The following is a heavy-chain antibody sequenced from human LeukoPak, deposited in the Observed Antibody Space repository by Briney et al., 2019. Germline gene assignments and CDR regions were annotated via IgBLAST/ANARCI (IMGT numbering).Heavy chain of an antibody. CDR2: IYYSGST. D-gene: IGHD6-19*01. CDR1: GGSISSSSYY. V-gene: IGHV4-39*07. CDR3: AREGPYSSGWYVFDP. Sequence: SETLSLTCTVSGGSISSSSYYWGWIRQPPGKGLEWIGSIYYSGSTNYNPSLKSRVTISVDTSKNQFSLKLSSVTAADTAVYYCAREGPYSSGWYVFDPWGQGTLVTVSS. J-gene: IGHJ5*02.